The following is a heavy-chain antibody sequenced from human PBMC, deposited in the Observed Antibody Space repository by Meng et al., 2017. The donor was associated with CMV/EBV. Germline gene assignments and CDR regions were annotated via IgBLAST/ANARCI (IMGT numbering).Heavy chain of an antibody. J-gene: IGHJ6*02. CDR1: GFTFSSYA. V-gene: IGHV3-23*01. D-gene: IGHD6-13*01. CDR3: AKVGRVAAAGYYYYGMDV. Sequence: SLRLSCAASGFTFSSYAMSWVRQAPGKGLEWVSAISGSGGSTYYADSVKGRFTISRDNSKNTLYLQMNSLRAEDTAVYYCAKVGRVAAAGYYYYGMDVWGQGTTVTVSS. CDR2: ISGSGGST.